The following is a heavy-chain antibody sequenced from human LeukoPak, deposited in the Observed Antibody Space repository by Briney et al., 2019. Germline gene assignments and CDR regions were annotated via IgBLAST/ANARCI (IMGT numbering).Heavy chain of an antibody. CDR3: ARVVEDSSSCPHCYYYYMDV. CDR1: GYAFIDCA. Sequence: ASVKVSCKASGYAFIDCAINWVRQAPGQGLEWMGGIIPIFGTANYAQKFQGRVTITADESTSTAYMELSSLRSEDTAVYYCARVVEDSSSCPHCYYYYMDVWGKGTTVTVSS. V-gene: IGHV1-69*13. D-gene: IGHD6-13*01. CDR2: IIPIFGTA. J-gene: IGHJ6*03.